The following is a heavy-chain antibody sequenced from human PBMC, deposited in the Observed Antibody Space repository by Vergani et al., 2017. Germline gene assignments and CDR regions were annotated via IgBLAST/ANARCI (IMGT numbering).Heavy chain of an antibody. Sequence: QVQLVQSGAEVKKPGASVKVSCKASGYTFTGYYMHWVRQAPGQGLEWMGWINPNSGGTNYAQKFQGRVTMTRDTSISTAYMELSRLSSDDTAVYYCARSSSGRNMVRGVIIGGYWGQGTLVTVSS. V-gene: IGHV1-2*02. CDR3: ARSSSGRNMVRGVIIGGY. J-gene: IGHJ4*02. CDR2: INPNSGGT. D-gene: IGHD3-10*01. CDR1: GYTFTGYY.